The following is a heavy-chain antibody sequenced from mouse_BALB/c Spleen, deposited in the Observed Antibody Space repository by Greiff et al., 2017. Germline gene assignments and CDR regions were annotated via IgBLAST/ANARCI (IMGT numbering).Heavy chain of an antibody. CDR2: ISSGSSTI. CDR1: GFTFSSFG. CDR3: ARSLREFDGSYFDY. D-gene: IGHD1-1*02. J-gene: IGHJ2*01. Sequence: EVKLVESGGGLVQPGGSRKLSCAASGFTFSSFGMHWVRQAPEKGLEWVAYISSGSSTIYYADTVKGRSTISRDNPKNTLFLQMTSLRSEDTAMYYCARSLREFDGSYFDYWGQGTTLTVSS. V-gene: IGHV5-17*02.